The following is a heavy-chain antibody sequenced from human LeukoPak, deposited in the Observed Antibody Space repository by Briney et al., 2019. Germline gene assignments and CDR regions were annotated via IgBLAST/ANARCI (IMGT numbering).Heavy chain of an antibody. CDR3: ARDGSSGWHHDY. CDR2: IYSGGST. D-gene: IGHD6-19*01. CDR1: GFTVSSNY. V-gene: IGHV3-53*01. Sequence: GGSLRLSCAASGFTVSSNYMSWVRQAPGKGLEWASAIYSGGSTYYADSVEGRFTISRDNPKNTLYLQMNSLRTEDTAVYYCARDGSSGWHHDYWGQGTLVTVSS. J-gene: IGHJ4*02.